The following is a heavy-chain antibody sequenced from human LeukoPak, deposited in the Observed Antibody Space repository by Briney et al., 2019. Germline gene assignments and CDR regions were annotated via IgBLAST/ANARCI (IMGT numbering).Heavy chain of an antibody. CDR3: ARESAHNWFDP. CDR2: IYYSAST. Sequence: SETLSLTCTVSGGSISGYYWMWIRQPPAKGLEWIEYIYYSASTNYTPSLKSRVTISVDTSKNQFSLTLSSVTAADTAVYYCARESAHNWFDPWGQGTLVTVSS. CDR1: GGSISGYY. J-gene: IGHJ5*02. V-gene: IGHV4-59*01.